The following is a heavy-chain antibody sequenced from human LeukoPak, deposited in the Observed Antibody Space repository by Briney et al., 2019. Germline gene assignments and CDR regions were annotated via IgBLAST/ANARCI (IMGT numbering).Heavy chain of an antibody. CDR2: IKPDRSEI. Sequence: GGSLRLSCAASGFTFSSRWMSGVRQAPGKGLEWVANIKPDRSEIYYVDSVKGQFTISRDNAKNSLFLQMDSLRDEDTAVYYCARGEWYFDLWGRGTLATVSA. CDR1: GFTFSSRW. CDR3: ARGEWYFDL. J-gene: IGHJ2*01. V-gene: IGHV3-7*04.